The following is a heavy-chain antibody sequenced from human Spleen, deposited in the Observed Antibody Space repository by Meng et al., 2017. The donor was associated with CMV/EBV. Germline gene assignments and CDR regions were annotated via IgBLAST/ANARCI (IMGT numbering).Heavy chain of an antibody. CDR2: IQFDGSNK. Sequence: GGSLRLSCAASGFTFSDSYISWIRQAPGKGLEWVALIQFDGSNKYYADSVKGRFTVSRDNSKSTLYLQMNSLRPDDTAMYYCARVLAVSGSTWGQGTLVTVSS. J-gene: IGHJ4*02. CDR3: ARVLAVSGST. V-gene: IGHV3-30*03. D-gene: IGHD6-19*01. CDR1: GFTFSDSY.